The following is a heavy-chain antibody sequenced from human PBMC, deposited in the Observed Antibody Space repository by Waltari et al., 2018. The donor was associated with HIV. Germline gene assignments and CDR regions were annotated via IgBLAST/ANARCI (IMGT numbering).Heavy chain of an antibody. CDR2: IYYSGST. J-gene: IGHJ6*03. Sequence: QVQLQESGPGLVKPSETLSLTCTVSGGSISSYYWSWIRQPPGKGLEWIGYIYYSGSTNYNPSLKSRVTISVDTSKNQFSLKLSSVTAADTAVYYCARDRKHDYGDYYYYYYYMDVWGKGTTVTVS. V-gene: IGHV4-59*01. CDR1: GGSISSYY. D-gene: IGHD4-17*01. CDR3: ARDRKHDYGDYYYYYYYMDV.